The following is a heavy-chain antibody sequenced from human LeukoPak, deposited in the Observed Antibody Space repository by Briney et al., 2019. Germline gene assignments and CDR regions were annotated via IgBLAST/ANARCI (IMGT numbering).Heavy chain of an antibody. V-gene: IGHV4-59*01. D-gene: IGHD6-13*01. CDR2: IYYSGST. CDR3: ARGLSSSWSLGAFDI. CDR1: GGSISSYY. Sequence: SETLSLTCTVSGGSISSYYGSWIRQPPGKGLEWIGYIYYSGSTNYNPSLKSRVTISVDTSKNQFSLKLSSVTAADTAVYYCARGLSSSWSLGAFDIWGQGTMVTVSS. J-gene: IGHJ3*02.